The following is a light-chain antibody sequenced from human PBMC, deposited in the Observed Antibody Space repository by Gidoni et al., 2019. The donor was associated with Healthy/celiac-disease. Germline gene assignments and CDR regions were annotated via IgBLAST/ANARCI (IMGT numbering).Light chain of an antibody. J-gene: IGLJ3*02. V-gene: IGLV3-1*01. CDR1: KLGDKY. Sequence: SYELTQPPSVSVSPGQTASITCSGDKLGDKYACWYQQKPGQSPVLVIYQDSKRPSGIPERFSGSNSGNTATLTISGTQAMDEADYYGQAWDSSIRVFGGGTKLTVL. CDR3: QAWDSSIRV. CDR2: QDS.